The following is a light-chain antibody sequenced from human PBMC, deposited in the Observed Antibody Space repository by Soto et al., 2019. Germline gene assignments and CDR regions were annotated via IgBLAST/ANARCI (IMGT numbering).Light chain of an antibody. CDR3: QQRTNWLT. CDR2: DAS. V-gene: IGKV3-11*01. Sequence: EIVLTQSPATLSLSPGERVTLSCRASQNVSTYLAWHQQKPGQAPRLLIYDASDRATGIPARFSGSGSGTDFTLATSSPEPEDSAMYNCQQRTNWLTYGPGTKVDIK. CDR1: QNVSTY. J-gene: IGKJ3*01.